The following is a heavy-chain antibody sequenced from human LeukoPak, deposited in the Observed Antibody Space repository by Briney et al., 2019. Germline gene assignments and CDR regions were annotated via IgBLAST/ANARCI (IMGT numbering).Heavy chain of an antibody. J-gene: IGHJ6*02. Sequence: GGSLRLSCTASGFTFGDYAMSWVRQAPGKGLEWVGFIRSKAYGGTTEYAASVKGRFTISRDDSKSIAYLQMNSLKTEDTAVYYCTSSAYGRGMDVWGQGTTVTVSS. CDR3: TSSAYGRGMDV. D-gene: IGHD5-12*01. CDR2: IRSKAYGGTT. V-gene: IGHV3-49*04. CDR1: GFTFGDYA.